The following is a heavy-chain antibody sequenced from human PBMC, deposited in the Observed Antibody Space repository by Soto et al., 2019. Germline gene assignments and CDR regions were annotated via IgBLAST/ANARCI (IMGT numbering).Heavy chain of an antibody. J-gene: IGHJ4*02. V-gene: IGHV3-30*18. Sequence: GGSLRLSCAASGFTFSSYGMHWVRQAPGKGLEWVAVISFDGSNKYYADSVKGRFTISRDNSKNTLYLQMNSLRAEDTAVYYCAKAALAYCGGDCPYYFDYWGQGTLVTVSS. CDR3: AKAALAYCGGDCPYYFDY. D-gene: IGHD2-21*02. CDR1: GFTFSSYG. CDR2: ISFDGSNK.